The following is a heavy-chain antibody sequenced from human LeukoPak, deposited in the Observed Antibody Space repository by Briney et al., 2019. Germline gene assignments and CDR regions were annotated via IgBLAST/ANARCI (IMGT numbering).Heavy chain of an antibody. CDR3: ARGGSLKRITIFGVVINWFDP. CDR1: GYTFTGYY. CDR2: INPNSGGT. Sequence: ASVKVSCKASGYTFTGYYMHWVRQAPGQGLEWMGWINPNSGGTNHAQKFQGRVAMTRDTSISTAYMELRRLRSDDTAVCYCARGGSLKRITIFGVVINWFDPWGQGTLVTVSS. V-gene: IGHV1-2*02. J-gene: IGHJ5*02. D-gene: IGHD3-3*01.